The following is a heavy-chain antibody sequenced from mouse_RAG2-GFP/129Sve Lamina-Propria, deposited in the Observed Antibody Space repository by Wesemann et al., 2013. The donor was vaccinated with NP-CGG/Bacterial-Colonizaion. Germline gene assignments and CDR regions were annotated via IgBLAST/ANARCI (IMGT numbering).Heavy chain of an antibody. V-gene: IGHV2-9*01. CDR1: GFSLTSYG. CDR2: IWAGGST. J-gene: IGHJ3*01. CDR3: AKQNGAWFAY. Sequence: QVQLKESGPVLVAPSQSLSITCTVSGFSLTSYGVHWVRQPPGKGLEWLGVIWAGGSTNYNSALMSRLSISKDNSKSQVFLKMNSLQTDDTAMYYCAKQNGAWFAYWGQGTLVTVSA.